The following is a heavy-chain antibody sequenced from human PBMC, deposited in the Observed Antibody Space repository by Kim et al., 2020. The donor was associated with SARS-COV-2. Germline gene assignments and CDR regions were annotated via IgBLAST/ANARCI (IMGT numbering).Heavy chain of an antibody. Sequence: ASVKVSCKASGYTFTSYGISWVRQAPGQGLEWMGWISAYNGNTNYAQKLQGRVTMTTDTSTSTAYMELRSLRSDDTAVYYCARVEEYQLLSRRYYGMDVWGQGTTVTVSS. D-gene: IGHD2-2*01. CDR3: ARVEEYQLLSRRYYGMDV. J-gene: IGHJ6*02. CDR1: GYTFTSYG. V-gene: IGHV1-18*04. CDR2: ISAYNGNT.